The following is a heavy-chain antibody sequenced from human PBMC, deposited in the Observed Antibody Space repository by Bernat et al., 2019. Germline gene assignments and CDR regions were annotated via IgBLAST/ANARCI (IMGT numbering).Heavy chain of an antibody. V-gene: IGHV3-48*03. D-gene: IGHD3-10*01. CDR3: ARGGYYGNFDY. CDR1: GFTFSSYE. CDR2: ISDSGNTI. J-gene: IGHJ4*02. Sequence: EVQLVESGGGMVQPGGSLRLSCVASGFTFSSYEMNWVRQAPGKGLEWVSYISDSGNTIYYADSVRGRFTISRDNAKNSLYLQMNSLRAEDTAVYYCARGGYYGNFDYWGQGTLVTVSS.